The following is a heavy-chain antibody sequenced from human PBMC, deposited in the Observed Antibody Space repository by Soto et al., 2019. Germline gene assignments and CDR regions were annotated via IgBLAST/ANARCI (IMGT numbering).Heavy chain of an antibody. Sequence: WASLKVSCKASGYSFTNNGVSWVRQATGQGLEWMGWMNPGSGDTGYAQKFQGRVTMTRDISIATAYMELSSLRSDDTAIYYCARMETFGSLNWFDPWGQGTLVTVSS. CDR3: ARMETFGSLNWFDP. J-gene: IGHJ5*02. CDR2: MNPGSGDT. D-gene: IGHD3-16*01. V-gene: IGHV1-8*01. CDR1: GYSFTNNG.